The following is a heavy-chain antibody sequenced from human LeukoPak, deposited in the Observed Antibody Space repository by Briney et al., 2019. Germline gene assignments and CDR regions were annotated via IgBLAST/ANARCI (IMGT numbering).Heavy chain of an antibody. CDR3: ARHRRTYYDFWSGYYTDRFYYYGMDV. J-gene: IGHJ6*02. CDR1: GGSLSSYY. V-gene: IGHV4-59*08. D-gene: IGHD3-3*01. Sequence: SETLSLTCTGSGGSLSSYYWSWLRQPPGKGLEGIGYIYYSGSTNYNPSLKSRVTISVDTSKNQFSLKLSSVTAADTAVYYCARHRRTYYDFWSGYYTDRFYYYGMDVWGQGTTVTVSS. CDR2: IYYSGST.